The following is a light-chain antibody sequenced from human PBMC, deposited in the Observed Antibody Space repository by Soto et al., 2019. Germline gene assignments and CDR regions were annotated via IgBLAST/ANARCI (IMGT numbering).Light chain of an antibody. V-gene: IGKV1-27*01. CDR1: QGIDNY. CDR2: AAS. CDR3: QNYNSAPYT. Sequence: DIPMTQSPSSLSASVGDRVTITCRASQGIDNYLAWYQQKPGKGPQLLISAASTLQSGVPSRFSGSGSGTDFTLTISSLQPEDFATYYCQNYNSAPYTFGQGTKLDIK. J-gene: IGKJ2*01.